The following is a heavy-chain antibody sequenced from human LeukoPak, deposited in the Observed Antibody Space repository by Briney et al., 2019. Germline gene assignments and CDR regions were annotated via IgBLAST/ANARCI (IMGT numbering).Heavy chain of an antibody. CDR2: IIPIFGTA. CDR3: ARELGNYFDY. D-gene: IGHD7-27*01. V-gene: IGHV1-69*05. Sequence: RASVKVSCKASGGTFSSYAISWVRQAPGLGLEWMGGIIPIFGTANYAQKFQGRVTITTDESTSTAYMELSSLRSEDTAVYYCARELGNYFDYWGQGTLVTVSS. J-gene: IGHJ4*02. CDR1: GGTFSSYA.